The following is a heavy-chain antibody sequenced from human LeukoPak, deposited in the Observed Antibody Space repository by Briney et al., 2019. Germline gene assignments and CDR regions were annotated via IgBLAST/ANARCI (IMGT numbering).Heavy chain of an antibody. CDR1: DFTFSSYA. J-gene: IGHJ4*02. V-gene: IGHV3-33*08. D-gene: IGHD2-2*02. CDR2: IWYDGSKN. Sequence: GGSLRLSCAASDFTFSSYAMHWVRQAPGKGLEWVAIIWYDGSKNYYADSVKGRFTISRDNFNNTLYLQMNSLRAEDTALYYCARAPYTTGRSFYFDSWGQGTLVTVSS. CDR3: ARAPYTTGRSFYFDS.